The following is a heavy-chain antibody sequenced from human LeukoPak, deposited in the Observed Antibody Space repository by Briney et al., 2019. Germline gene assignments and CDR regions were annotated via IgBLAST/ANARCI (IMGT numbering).Heavy chain of an antibody. Sequence: ASVKVSCKASGGTFSSYAISWVRQAPGQGLEWMGGIIPIFGTANYAQKFQGRVTITADESTSTAYMELRNLRSDDTAVYFCASTSVEVGATQFDYWGQGTLVTVSS. V-gene: IGHV1-69*13. CDR2: IIPIFGTA. J-gene: IGHJ4*02. CDR3: ASTSVEVGATQFDY. CDR1: GGTFSSYA. D-gene: IGHD1-26*01.